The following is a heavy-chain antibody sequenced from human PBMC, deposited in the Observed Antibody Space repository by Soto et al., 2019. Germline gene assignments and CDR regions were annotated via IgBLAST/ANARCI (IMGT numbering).Heavy chain of an antibody. CDR3: ARDDPFYDSSGYHRGFDY. D-gene: IGHD3-22*01. Sequence: GGSLRLSCAASGFTFSSYEMNWVRQAPGKGLEWVSYISSSGSTIYYADSVKGRFTISRDNAKNSLYLQMNSLRAEDTAVYYCARDDPFYDSSGYHRGFDYWGQGTLVTVSS. V-gene: IGHV3-48*03. CDR2: ISSSGSTI. CDR1: GFTFSSYE. J-gene: IGHJ4*02.